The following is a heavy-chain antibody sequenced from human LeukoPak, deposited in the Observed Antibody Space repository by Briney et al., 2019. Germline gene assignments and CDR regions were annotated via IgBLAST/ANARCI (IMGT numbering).Heavy chain of an antibody. CDR3: VRSDGDYVSAFDI. V-gene: IGHV3-48*01. Sequence: GGSLRLSCAASRFTLSGYRMNWVRQAPGKGLEGVSYISSSSNDIYYADSVRGRFTISRDNARNSLYLQLNSLRAEDTAVYYCVRSDGDYVSAFDIWGQGTMVTVSS. CDR1: RFTLSGYR. D-gene: IGHD4-17*01. J-gene: IGHJ3*02. CDR2: ISSSSNDI.